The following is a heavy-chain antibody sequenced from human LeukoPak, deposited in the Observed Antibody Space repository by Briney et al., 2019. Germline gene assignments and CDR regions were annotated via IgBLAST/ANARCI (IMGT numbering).Heavy chain of an antibody. J-gene: IGHJ4*02. D-gene: IGHD3-3*01. Sequence: GGSLTLSCPDSGFTFRSYAMSWVGQAPGKGVERVSGISGSGGSTYYADSVKGRFTISRDNSKNTLYLQMNSLRAEDTAVYYCAKDRYHLIWSGYYYYFDYWGQGTLVTVSS. CDR3: AKDRYHLIWSGYYYYFDY. CDR1: GFTFRSYA. CDR2: ISGSGGST. V-gene: IGHV3-23*01.